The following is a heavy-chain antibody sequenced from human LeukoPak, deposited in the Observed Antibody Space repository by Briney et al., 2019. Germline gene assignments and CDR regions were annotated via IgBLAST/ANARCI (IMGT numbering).Heavy chain of an antibody. CDR3: ARDLRDSSTLFDAFDI. CDR1: GGSISSYY. CDR2: IYYSGST. V-gene: IGHV4-59*01. D-gene: IGHD5-24*01. Sequence: PSETLSLTCTVSGGSISSYYWSWIRQPPGKGLEWIGYIYYSGSTNYNPSLKSRVTISVDTSKNQFSLKLSSVTAADTAVYYCARDLRDSSTLFDAFDIWGQGTMVTVSS. J-gene: IGHJ3*02.